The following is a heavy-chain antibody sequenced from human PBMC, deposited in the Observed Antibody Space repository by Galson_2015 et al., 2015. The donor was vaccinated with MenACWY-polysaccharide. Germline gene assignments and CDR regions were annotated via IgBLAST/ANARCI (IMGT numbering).Heavy chain of an antibody. CDR1: RFTFRNYG. CDR2: IWYDGSNK. D-gene: IGHD4-23*01. J-gene: IGHJ2*01. CDR3: ARRGGTSEWYFDL. Sequence: SLRLSCAASRFTFRNYGMHWVRQAPGKGLEWVAIIWYDGSNKYYADSVKGRFTISRDNSKNMLFLQVNSLRVEDTAVYYCARRGGTSEWYFDLWGRGTLVTVSS. V-gene: IGHV3-33*01.